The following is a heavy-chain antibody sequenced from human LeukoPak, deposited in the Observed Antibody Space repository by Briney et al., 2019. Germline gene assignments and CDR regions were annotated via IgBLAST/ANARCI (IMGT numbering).Heavy chain of an antibody. CDR2: IYHSGST. CDR1: GYSISSGYY. V-gene: IGHV4-38-2*02. CDR3: ARGDDILTGAYFDY. Sequence: SETLSLTCTVSGYSISSGYYWGWIRQPPGKGLEWIGSIYHSGSTYYNPSLKSRVTISVDTSKNQFSLKLSSVTAADTAVYYCARGDDILTGAYFDYWGQGTLVTVSS. J-gene: IGHJ4*02. D-gene: IGHD3-9*01.